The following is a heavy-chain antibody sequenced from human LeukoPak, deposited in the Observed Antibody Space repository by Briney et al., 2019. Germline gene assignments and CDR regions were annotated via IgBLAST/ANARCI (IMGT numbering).Heavy chain of an antibody. V-gene: IGHV4-34*01. Sequence: SETLSLTCAVYGGSFSGYYWSWIRQPPGKGLEWIGEINHSGSTNYNPSLKSRVTISVDTSKNQFSLKLSSVTAADTAVYYCARDQGGHRSTIYYYYYYYMDVWGKGTTVTVSS. CDR1: GGSFSGYY. D-gene: IGHD2-15*01. CDR2: INHSGST. J-gene: IGHJ6*03. CDR3: ARDQGGHRSTIYYYYYYYMDV.